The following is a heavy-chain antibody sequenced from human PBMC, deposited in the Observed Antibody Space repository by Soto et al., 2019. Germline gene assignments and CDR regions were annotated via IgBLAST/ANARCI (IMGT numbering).Heavy chain of an antibody. J-gene: IGHJ4*02. D-gene: IGHD3-10*01. Sequence: PSETLSLTCIVSGGSITRRSSYWAWIRQPPGKGREWVGTFYDGNTYHNPSLRSRITIAVDTSKNQFSLKLNSVAAADTAFYYCATTRGLAVGGSFDYWGQGMFVTVSS. CDR2: FYDGNT. CDR1: GGSITRRSSY. V-gene: IGHV4-39*01. CDR3: ATTRGLAVGGSFDY.